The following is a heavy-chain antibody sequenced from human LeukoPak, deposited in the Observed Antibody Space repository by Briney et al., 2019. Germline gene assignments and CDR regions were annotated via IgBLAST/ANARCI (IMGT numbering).Heavy chain of an antibody. CDR3: ARIPWRGCFDY. D-gene: IGHD1-1*01. CDR2: IYYSGST. Sequence: QVQLQESGPGLVKPSETLSLTCTVSGGSISSYYWSWIRQPPGKGLEWIGYIYYSGSTNYNPSLKSRVTISVDTSKNQFSLKLSSVTAADTAVYYCARIPWRGCFDYWGQGTLVTVSS. J-gene: IGHJ4*02. V-gene: IGHV4-59*01. CDR1: GGSISSYY.